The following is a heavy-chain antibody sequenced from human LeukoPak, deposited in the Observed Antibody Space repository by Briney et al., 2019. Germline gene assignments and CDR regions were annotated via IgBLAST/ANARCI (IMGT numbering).Heavy chain of an antibody. CDR2: INPNSGGT. CDR3: ARLAVVVPAAIWESGWFDP. V-gene: IGHV1-2*02. CDR1: GYTFTGYY. D-gene: IGHD2-2*02. J-gene: IGHJ5*02. Sequence: ASVKVSCKASGYTFTGYYMHWVRQAPGQGLEGMGRINPNSGGTNYAQKFQGRVTMTRDTSISTAYMELSRLRSDDTAVYYCARLAVVVPAAIWESGWFDPWGQGTLVTVSS.